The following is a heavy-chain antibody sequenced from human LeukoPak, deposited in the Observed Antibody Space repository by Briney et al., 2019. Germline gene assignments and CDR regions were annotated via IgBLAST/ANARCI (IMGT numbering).Heavy chain of an antibody. Sequence: ASVKVSCKASGYTFTSYYMHWVRQAPGQGLEWMGIINPSGGSASYAQKFQGRVTMTRDTSTSTVYMELSSLRSEDTAVYYCARDQAVVVAAKTNWFDPWGQGTLVTVSS. J-gene: IGHJ5*02. D-gene: IGHD2-15*01. CDR1: GYTFTSYY. V-gene: IGHV1-46*01. CDR3: ARDQAVVVAAKTNWFDP. CDR2: INPSGGSA.